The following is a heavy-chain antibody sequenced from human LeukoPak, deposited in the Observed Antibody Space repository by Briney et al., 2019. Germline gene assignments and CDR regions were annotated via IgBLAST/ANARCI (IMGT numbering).Heavy chain of an antibody. Sequence: SETLSLTCAVSGASISSSNGWSWVRQPPGKGLEWMGEVYHSGNTNYNPSLKSRVTISVDKFKKQFSLKLSSATASNTAAYFCARAEQYMITFGGVIVQSKGAFDYWGQGTLVTVSS. D-gene: IGHD3-16*02. CDR2: VYHSGNT. CDR1: GASISSSNG. J-gene: IGHJ4*02. V-gene: IGHV4-4*02. CDR3: ARAEQYMITFGGVIVQSKGAFDY.